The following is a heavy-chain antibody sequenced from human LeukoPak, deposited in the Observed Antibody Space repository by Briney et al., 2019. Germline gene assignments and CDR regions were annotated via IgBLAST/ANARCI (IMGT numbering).Heavy chain of an antibody. CDR2: INPNSGGT. CDR3: ARYGTNYDILTGSLYYYGMDV. J-gene: IGHJ6*02. CDR1: GYTLTGYY. D-gene: IGHD3-9*01. Sequence: ASVKVSCKASGYTLTGYYMHWVRQAPGQGLEWMGWINPNSGGTNYAQKFQGRVTMTRDTSISTAYMELSRLRSDDTAVYYCARYGTNYDILTGSLYYYGMDVWGQGTTVTVSS. V-gene: IGHV1-2*02.